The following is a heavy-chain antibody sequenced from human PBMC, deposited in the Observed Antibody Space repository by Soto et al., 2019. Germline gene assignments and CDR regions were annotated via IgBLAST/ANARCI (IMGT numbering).Heavy chain of an antibody. D-gene: IGHD6-19*01. CDR2: ISYDGSNK. Sequence: QVQLVESGGGVVQPGRSLRLSCAASGFTFSSYAMHWVRQAPGKGLEWVAVISYDGSNKYYADSVKGRFTISRDNSKNTLDMQMNSLRAEDTAVYYGAREHSSGWPTYYYYGMDVWGQGTTVTVSS. CDR1: GFTFSSYA. V-gene: IGHV3-30-3*01. J-gene: IGHJ6*02. CDR3: AREHSSGWPTYYYYGMDV.